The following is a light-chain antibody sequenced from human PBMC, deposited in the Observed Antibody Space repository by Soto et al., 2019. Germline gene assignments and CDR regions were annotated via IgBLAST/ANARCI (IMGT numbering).Light chain of an antibody. J-gene: IGKJ2*02. Sequence: DIQMTQSPSSLSASVGDRITITCRASQSINSHLNAYHQKPGKAPKLLIYADSSWQSGVPSRFSGSESGTASTLTISSLHPEAFATYYCQQSYSTVCTFGPGTQLEIK. V-gene: IGKV1-39*01. CDR2: ADS. CDR3: QQSYSTVCT. CDR1: QSINSH.